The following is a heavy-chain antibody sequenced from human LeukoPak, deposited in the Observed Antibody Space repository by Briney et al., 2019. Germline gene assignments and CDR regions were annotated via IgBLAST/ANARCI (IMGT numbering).Heavy chain of an antibody. J-gene: IGHJ4*02. D-gene: IGHD1-26*01. CDR2: ISYDGTNK. CDR1: GFTFSSYA. Sequence: GSLRLSYAASGFTFSSYAMHWVRQPPGKGLEWVAVISYDGTNKFSADSVKGRFTISRDHSRNTLYLQMSSLRAEDTAVYYCARDSTDGVIPRELHPPFDYWGQGALVTVSS. V-gene: IGHV3-30-3*01. CDR3: ARDSTDGVIPRELHPPFDY.